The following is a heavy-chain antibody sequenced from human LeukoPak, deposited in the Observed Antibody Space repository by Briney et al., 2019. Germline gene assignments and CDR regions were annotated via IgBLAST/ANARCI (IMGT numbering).Heavy chain of an antibody. CDR2: IIPILGTA. CDR1: GGTFSSYT. Sequence: SVKVSCKASGGTFSSYTISWVRQAPGQGLEWMGGIIPILGTANYAQKFQGRVTITADESTSTAYMELSSLRSEDTAVYYCARDLNPQGYCSGGSCYFSGAFDIWGQGTMVTVSS. V-gene: IGHV1-69*16. D-gene: IGHD2-15*01. J-gene: IGHJ3*02. CDR3: ARDLNPQGYCSGGSCYFSGAFDI.